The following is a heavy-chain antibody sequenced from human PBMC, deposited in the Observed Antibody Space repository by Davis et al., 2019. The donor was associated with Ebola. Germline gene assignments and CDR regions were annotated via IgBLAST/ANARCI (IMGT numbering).Heavy chain of an antibody. J-gene: IGHJ6*02. CDR3: ARESFTSGNYYTGYYYYGMDV. CDR1: GYTFTSYD. V-gene: IGHV1-8*02. CDR2: MNPNSGNT. D-gene: IGHD3-10*01. Sequence: ASVKVSCKASGYTFTSYDINWVRQATGQGLEWMGWMNPNSGNTGYAQKFQGRVTMTRNTSISTAYMELSSLRSEDTAVYYCARESFTSGNYYTGYYYYGMDVWGQGSTVTVSS.